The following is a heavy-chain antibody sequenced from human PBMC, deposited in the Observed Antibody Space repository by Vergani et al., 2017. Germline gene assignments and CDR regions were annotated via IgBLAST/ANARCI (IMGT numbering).Heavy chain of an antibody. CDR3: ARDYGGQTPNIYYYYYYMDV. J-gene: IGHJ6*03. CDR1: GGSFSGYY. V-gene: IGHV4-34*01. Sequence: QVQLQQWGAGLLKPSETLSLTCAVYGGSFSGYYWSWIRQPPGKGLEWIGEINHSGSTNYNPSLKSRVTISVDTSKNPFSLKLSSVTAADTAVYYCARDYGGQTPNIYYYYYYMDVWGKGTTVTVSS. D-gene: IGHD4-23*01. CDR2: INHSGST.